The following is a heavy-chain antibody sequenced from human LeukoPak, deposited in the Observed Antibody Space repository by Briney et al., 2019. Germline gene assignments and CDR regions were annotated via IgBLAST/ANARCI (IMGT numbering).Heavy chain of an antibody. CDR1: GGTFISYA. V-gene: IGHV1-69*06. D-gene: IGHD3-9*01. CDR3: ARGDILTGYSGVYYYYGMDV. J-gene: IGHJ6*04. CDR2: IIPIFGTA. Sequence: SVKVSCKASGGTFISYAISWVRQAPGQGGEWRGGIIPIFGTANYAQKFQGRVTITADKSTSTAYMELSSLRSEDTTVYYCARGDILTGYSGVYYYYGMDVWGKGTTVTVSS.